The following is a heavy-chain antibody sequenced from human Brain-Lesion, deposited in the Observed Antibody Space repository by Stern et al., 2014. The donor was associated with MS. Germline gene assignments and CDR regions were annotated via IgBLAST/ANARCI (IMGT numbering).Heavy chain of an antibody. D-gene: IGHD3-22*01. CDR2: INPKSGGT. J-gene: IGHJ4*02. CDR1: GYTFTGYY. V-gene: IGHV1-2*04. Sequence: QVHLVESGAEVKKPGASVKVSCKASGYTFTGYYMHWVRQAPGPGLEWMGWINPKSGGTNYAQKFQGWVTMTRDTSINTAYMELSRLRSDDTAVYYCATYYYDSTGYNDFWGQGTLVTVSS. CDR3: ATYYYDSTGYNDF.